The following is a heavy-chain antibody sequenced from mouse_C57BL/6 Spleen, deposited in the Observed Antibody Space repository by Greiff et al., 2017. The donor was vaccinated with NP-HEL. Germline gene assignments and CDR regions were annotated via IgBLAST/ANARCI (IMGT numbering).Heavy chain of an antibody. Sequence: VKLVESGAELVKPGASVKMSCKASGYTFTSYWITWVKQRPGQGLEWIGDIYPGSGSTNYNEKFKSKATLTVDTSSSTAYMQLSSLTSEDSAVYYCARGDFTTVVAGDYWGQGTTLTVSS. CDR2: IYPGSGST. CDR1: GYTFTSYW. J-gene: IGHJ2*01. V-gene: IGHV1-55*01. CDR3: ARGDFTTVVAGDY. D-gene: IGHD1-1*01.